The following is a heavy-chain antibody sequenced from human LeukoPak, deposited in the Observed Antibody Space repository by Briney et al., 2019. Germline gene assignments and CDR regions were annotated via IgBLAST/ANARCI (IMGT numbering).Heavy chain of an antibody. Sequence: ASVKVSCKGSGYTFTKYAISWVRQAPGQGLEWMGIINPSGGSTSYAQKFQGRVTMTRDTSTSTVYMELSSLRSEDTAVYYCARDRWGYSYGYILDYWGQGTLVTVSS. D-gene: IGHD5-18*01. CDR3: ARDRWGYSYGYILDY. V-gene: IGHV1-46*01. J-gene: IGHJ4*02. CDR2: INPSGGST. CDR1: GYTFTKYA.